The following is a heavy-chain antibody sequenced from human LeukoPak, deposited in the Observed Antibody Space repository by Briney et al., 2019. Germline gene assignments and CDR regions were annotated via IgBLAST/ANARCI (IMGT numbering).Heavy chain of an antibody. Sequence: GGSLRLSCAASGFTFNNYAMSGVRQAPGKGLEWVAAISGNGGRTYYTDSVKGRFTISRDNPKNTLYLLMNSLSAEDTALYYCAKEQTSSGYFDYWGQGTLVTVSS. D-gene: IGHD3-10*01. CDR3: AKEQTSSGYFDY. CDR1: GFTFNNYA. V-gene: IGHV3-23*01. J-gene: IGHJ4*02. CDR2: ISGNGGRT.